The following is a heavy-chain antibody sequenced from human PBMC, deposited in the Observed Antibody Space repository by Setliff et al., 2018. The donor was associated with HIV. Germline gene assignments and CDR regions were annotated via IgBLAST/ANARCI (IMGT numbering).Heavy chain of an antibody. CDR1: GGSISTYY. J-gene: IGHJ4*02. CDR3: ARLRSELGVFDY. Sequence: PSETLSLTCTVSGGSISTYYWSWIRQSPGKGLEWIGYIYYSGSTNYNPSLKSRVTISVDTSKNQFSMKLRSVTAADTAVYYCARLRSELGVFDYWVQGTLVTVSS. CDR2: IYYSGST. D-gene: IGHD1-26*01. V-gene: IGHV4-59*08.